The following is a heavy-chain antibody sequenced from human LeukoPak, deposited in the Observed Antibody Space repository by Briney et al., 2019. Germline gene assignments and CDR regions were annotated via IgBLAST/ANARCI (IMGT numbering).Heavy chain of an antibody. Sequence: ASVKVSCKASGYTFTSYGISWVRQAPGQGLEWMGWISAYNGNTNYAQKLQGRVIMTTDTSTSTAYMELRSLRSDDTAVYYCARDRGYYDILTGDAFDIWGQGTMVTVSS. D-gene: IGHD3-9*01. CDR3: ARDRGYYDILTGDAFDI. CDR1: GYTFTSYG. CDR2: ISAYNGNT. V-gene: IGHV1-18*01. J-gene: IGHJ3*02.